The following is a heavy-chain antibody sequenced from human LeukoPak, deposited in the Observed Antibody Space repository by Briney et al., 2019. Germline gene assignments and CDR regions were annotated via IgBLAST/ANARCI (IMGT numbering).Heavy chain of an antibody. Sequence: GASVKVSCKASGYTFTSYYLYWVRQAPGQGLEWMGVINPSGGSTTSAQKFQGRVTMTRDTSTSTVYMELRSLRSDDTAMYYCARVGFTTSWSNFDYWGQGTLVTVSS. CDR1: GYTFTSYY. V-gene: IGHV1-46*01. J-gene: IGHJ4*02. CDR2: INPSGGST. CDR3: ARVGFTTSWSNFDY. D-gene: IGHD6-13*01.